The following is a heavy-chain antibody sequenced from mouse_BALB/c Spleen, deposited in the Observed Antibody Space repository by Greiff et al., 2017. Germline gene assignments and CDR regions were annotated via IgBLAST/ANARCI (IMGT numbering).Heavy chain of an antibody. Sequence: EVMLVESGGGLVQPGGSLKLSCAASGFTFSSYTMSWVRQTPEKRLEWVAYISNGGGSTYYPDTVKGRFTISRDNAKNTLYLQMSSLKSEDTAMYYCARRRAGSCYAMDYWGQGTSVTVSS. D-gene: IGHD3-1*01. CDR1: GFTFSSYT. CDR2: ISNGGGST. J-gene: IGHJ4*01. CDR3: ARRRAGSCYAMDY. V-gene: IGHV5-12-2*01.